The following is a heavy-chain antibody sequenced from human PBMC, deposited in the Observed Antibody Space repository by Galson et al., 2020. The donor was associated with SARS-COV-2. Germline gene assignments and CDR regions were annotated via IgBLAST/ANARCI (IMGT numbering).Heavy chain of an antibody. CDR3: AREVYYDFWSGMNSYGMDV. CDR1: GYTFTSYY. D-gene: IGHD3-3*01. Sequence: ASVKVSCKASGYTFTSYYMHWVRQAPGQGLEWMGIINPSGGSTSYAQKFQGRVTMIRDTSTSTVYMELSSLRSEDTAVYYCAREVYYDFWSGMNSYGMDVWGQWTTVTVSS. CDR2: INPSGGST. J-gene: IGHJ6*02. V-gene: IGHV1-46*01.